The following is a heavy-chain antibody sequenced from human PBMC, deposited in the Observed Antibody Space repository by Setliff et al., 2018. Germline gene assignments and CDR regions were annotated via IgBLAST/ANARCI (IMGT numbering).Heavy chain of an antibody. Sequence: PSETLSLTCAVCGGSFSGYYWSWIRQPPGKGLEWIGEINHSGSTNYNPSLKSRVTISVDTSKNQFSLKLSSVTAADTAVYYCARVRVVYYYYGMDVWGQGTTVTVSS. J-gene: IGHJ6*02. V-gene: IGHV4-34*01. D-gene: IGHD3-3*01. CDR2: INHSGST. CDR1: GGSFSGYY. CDR3: ARVRVVYYYYGMDV.